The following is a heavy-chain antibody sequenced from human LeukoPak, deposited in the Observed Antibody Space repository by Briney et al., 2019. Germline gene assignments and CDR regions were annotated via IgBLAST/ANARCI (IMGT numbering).Heavy chain of an antibody. D-gene: IGHD3-10*01. CDR3: ARRGVFDAFDI. CDR1: GFTFSSYG. J-gene: IGHJ3*02. CDR2: IWYDGSNK. V-gene: IGHV3-33*01. Sequence: GGSLRLSCAASGFTFSSYGMHWVRQAPGKGLEWVAVIWYDGSNKYYADSVKGRFTISRENAKNSLYLQMNSLRAGDTAVYYCARRGVFDAFDIWGQGTMVTVSS.